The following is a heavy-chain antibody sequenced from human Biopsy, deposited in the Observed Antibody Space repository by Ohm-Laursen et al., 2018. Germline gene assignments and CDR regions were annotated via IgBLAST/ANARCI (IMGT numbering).Heavy chain of an antibody. CDR3: ATKLTGYFHH. CDR1: EGTFSNYG. Sequence: VKVSCKAPEGTFSNYGVNWVRQAPGQGLEWLGGNIPILGTGNYAQKFQDRVTVAADTSTSTATMELRSLRSDDTAVYYCATKLTGYFHHWGQGTLVIVSS. D-gene: IGHD3-9*01. V-gene: IGHV1-69*06. CDR2: NIPILGTG. J-gene: IGHJ1*01.